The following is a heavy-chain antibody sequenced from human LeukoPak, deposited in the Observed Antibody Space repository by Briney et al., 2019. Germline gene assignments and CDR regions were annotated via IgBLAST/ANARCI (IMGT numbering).Heavy chain of an antibody. V-gene: IGHV3-23*01. CDR3: VKEGVVVAATQLDY. Sequence: GSLRLSCAASGFTFSTYAMSWVRQAPGKGLEWVSAISGSGGSTYYADSVKGRFTISRDNSKNTLYLQMNSLGAEDTAVYHCVKEGVVVAATQLDYWGQGTLVTVSS. J-gene: IGHJ4*02. D-gene: IGHD2-15*01. CDR1: GFTFSTYA. CDR2: ISGSGGST.